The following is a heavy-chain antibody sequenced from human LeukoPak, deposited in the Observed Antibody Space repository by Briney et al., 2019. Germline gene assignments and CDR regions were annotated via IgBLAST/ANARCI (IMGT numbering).Heavy chain of an antibody. CDR3: ARDGGYCSSTGCYDRLDS. D-gene: IGHD2-2*01. V-gene: IGHV3-7*04. J-gene: IGHJ4*02. CDR1: GFTFSSYW. Sequence: PGGSLRLPCAASGFTFSSYWVTWVRQAPGKGLEWVANIKQDGSEKYYVDSVKGRFTISRDNAKNSLHLQMNSLRAEDTAVYYCARDGGYCSSTGCYDRLDSWGQGTLVTVSS. CDR2: IKQDGSEK.